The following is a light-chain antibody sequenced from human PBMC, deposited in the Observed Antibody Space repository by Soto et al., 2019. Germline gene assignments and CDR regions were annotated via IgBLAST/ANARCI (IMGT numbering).Light chain of an antibody. V-gene: IGKV3D-15*01. CDR1: QSVNTN. CDR3: QQYNNWPLT. CDR2: GAS. J-gene: IGKJ4*01. Sequence: EIVMAQSPATLSVSPGERATLSCRASQSVNTNLAWYQQNPGQAPRLLISGASTRATGIPARFSGSGSGTEFTLTISSLQSEDFAVYFCQQYNNWPLTFGGGTKVEIK.